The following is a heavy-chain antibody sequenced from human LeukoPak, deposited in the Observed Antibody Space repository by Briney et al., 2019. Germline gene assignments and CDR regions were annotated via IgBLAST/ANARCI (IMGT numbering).Heavy chain of an antibody. J-gene: IGHJ4*02. CDR1: GFTFSSYA. Sequence: GGSLRLSCAASGFTFSSYAMSWVRQAPGKGLEWVSAISGSGGSTYYADSVKGRFTISRDNSKNTLYLKMNSLRAEDTAVYYCASQPRIVVVITPIDYWGQGTLVTVSS. D-gene: IGHD3-22*01. V-gene: IGHV3-23*01. CDR2: ISGSGGST. CDR3: ASQPRIVVVITPIDY.